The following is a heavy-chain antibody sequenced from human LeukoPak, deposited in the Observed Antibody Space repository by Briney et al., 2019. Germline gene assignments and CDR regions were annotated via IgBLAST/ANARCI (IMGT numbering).Heavy chain of an antibody. J-gene: IGHJ4*02. V-gene: IGHV3-23*01. D-gene: IGHD3-10*01. CDR3: AKAYGSETYTFEY. CDR1: GFTFSSYA. Sequence: GGSLRLSCAASGFTFSSYAMTWVRQAPGKGLEWVSLISGSGGNTYYADSVKGRFTISRDNSKNTLYLQMNSLRAKDTAVYYCAKAYGSETYTFEYWGQGTLVTVSS. CDR2: ISGSGGNT.